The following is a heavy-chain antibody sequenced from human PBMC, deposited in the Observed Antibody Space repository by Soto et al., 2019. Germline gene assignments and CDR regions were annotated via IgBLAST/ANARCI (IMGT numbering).Heavy chain of an antibody. Sequence: GASVKVSCKASGGTFTDLGLHWVRQAPGQGLEWMGGIIPIFGTPNYAQKFQGRVIITADEFTSTAHMELGSLRSEDTAVYYCARGWDHYDSSGLLTWFDPWGQGTLVTVSS. D-gene: IGHD3-22*01. CDR2: IIPIFGTP. V-gene: IGHV1-69*13. CDR1: GGTFTDLG. J-gene: IGHJ5*02. CDR3: ARGWDHYDSSGLLTWFDP.